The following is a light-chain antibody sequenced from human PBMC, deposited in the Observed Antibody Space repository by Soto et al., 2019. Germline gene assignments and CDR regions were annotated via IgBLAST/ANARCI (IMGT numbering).Light chain of an antibody. CDR1: QSVSSSY. CDR2: GAS. V-gene: IGKV3-20*01. CDR3: QQYGSSPT. Sequence: EIVVTQSRGTLSVSPGESATLSCRASQSVSSSYLAWYQQKRGQAPRLLVYGASSRATGIPDRFSGSGSGTDFTLTISRLEPADSAVYYCQQYGSSPTFGGGTKVDIK. J-gene: IGKJ4*01.